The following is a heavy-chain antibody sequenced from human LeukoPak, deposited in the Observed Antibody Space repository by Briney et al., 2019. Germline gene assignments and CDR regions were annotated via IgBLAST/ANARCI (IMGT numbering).Heavy chain of an antibody. J-gene: IGHJ4*02. D-gene: IGHD6-13*01. V-gene: IGHV3-23*01. CDR2: ISGSGGST. Sequence: PGGSLRLSCAASGFTFSSYAMSWVRQAPGKGLEWVSAISGSGGSTYYADSVKGRFAISRDNSKNTLYLQMNSLRAEDTAVYYCAKETSSSSWYAMGEFDYWGQGTLVTVSS. CDR1: GFTFSSYA. CDR3: AKETSSSSWYAMGEFDY.